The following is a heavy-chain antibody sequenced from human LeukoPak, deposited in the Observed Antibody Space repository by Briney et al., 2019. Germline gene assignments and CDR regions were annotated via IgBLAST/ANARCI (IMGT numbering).Heavy chain of an antibody. CDR2: ISSKSTYI. J-gene: IGHJ3*02. CDR3: AREKWELGAFDI. Sequence: KPRGSLRLSCAASGFTFSRDTMNWVRQAPGKGLEWVSSISSKSTYIYYADSVKGRFTISRDNAKNSLYLQMNSLRAEDTAVYYCAREKWELGAFDIWGQGTMVTVSS. CDR1: GFTFSRDT. V-gene: IGHV3-21*01. D-gene: IGHD1-26*01.